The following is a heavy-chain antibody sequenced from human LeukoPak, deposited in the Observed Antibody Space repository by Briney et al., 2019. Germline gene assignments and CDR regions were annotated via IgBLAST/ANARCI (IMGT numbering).Heavy chain of an antibody. J-gene: IGHJ6*02. D-gene: IGHD3-16*01. Sequence: GGSLRLSCAASGFSFRNYGMHWVRQAPGKGLEWVAVISYDGINKYYGDFVKGRFTISRDNSKNTLYLQMNSLRAEDTALYYCAKEVTAADFTPHDPRHGLKRYYYCGMDVWGQGTTVTVSS. CDR2: ISYDGINK. V-gene: IGHV3-30*18. CDR3: AKEVTAADFTPHDPRHGLKRYYYCGMDV. CDR1: GFSFRNYG.